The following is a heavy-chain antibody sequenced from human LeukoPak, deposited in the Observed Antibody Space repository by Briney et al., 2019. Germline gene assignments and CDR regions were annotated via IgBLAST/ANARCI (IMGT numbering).Heavy chain of an antibody. CDR2: INPNNGDT. J-gene: IGHJ4*02. Sequence: ASVKVSCKASGYIFTGYYMNWVRQAPGQGLEWMGWINPNNGDTKYAQKFQDRVTMTRDTSISTAYMELSRLTYDDTAMYYCARVAALAGIGWGDFDHWGQGTLVTVSS. D-gene: IGHD6-19*01. V-gene: IGHV1-2*02. CDR3: ARVAALAGIGWGDFDH. CDR1: GYIFTGYY.